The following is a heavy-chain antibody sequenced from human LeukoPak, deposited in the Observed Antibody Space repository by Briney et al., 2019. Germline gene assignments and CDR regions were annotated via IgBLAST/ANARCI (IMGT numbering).Heavy chain of an antibody. Sequence: ASVKVSCKASGYPFSRYDLHWVRQATGQGLEWMGWMNPNSGNTGYAQKFQGRVTMTRSTSISTPYMELSSLRSDDTAVYYCARSTVYCSGANCHNAFDIWLQGAMVAVSS. CDR2: MNPNSGNT. V-gene: IGHV1-8*01. D-gene: IGHD2-15*01. CDR1: GYPFSRYD. J-gene: IGHJ3*02. CDR3: ARSTVYCSGANCHNAFDI.